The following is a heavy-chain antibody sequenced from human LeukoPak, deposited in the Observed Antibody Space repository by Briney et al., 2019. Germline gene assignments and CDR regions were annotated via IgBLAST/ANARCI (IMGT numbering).Heavy chain of an antibody. D-gene: IGHD6-19*01. Sequence: SETLSLTCTVSVGSISSSSYYWGWIRHPPGKGLEGMGRIYYSGSTNYNLSPKSRVTISVDTSKNQFSLKLSSVTAADTAVYYCARHEIAVTGRGSFDYWGQGTLVPVSS. CDR2: IYYSGST. CDR3: ARHEIAVTGRGSFDY. J-gene: IGHJ4*02. V-gene: IGHV4-39*01. CDR1: VGSISSSSYY.